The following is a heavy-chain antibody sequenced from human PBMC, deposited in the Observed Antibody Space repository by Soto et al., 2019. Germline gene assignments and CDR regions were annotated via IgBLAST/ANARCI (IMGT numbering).Heavy chain of an antibody. CDR2: INPSGGIT. D-gene: IGHD3-10*01. CDR3: ARDVVGVVRD. CDR1: GYTFTSYY. V-gene: IGHV1-46*01. Sequence: EASVKFSCKASGYTFTSYYMHWVRQAPGQVLECMVIINPSGGITSYXXKFQGRVXXTRDTSISTAXMELSXLRSEDTAVYYCARDVVGVVRDWGQGTLVTVSS. J-gene: IGHJ4*02.